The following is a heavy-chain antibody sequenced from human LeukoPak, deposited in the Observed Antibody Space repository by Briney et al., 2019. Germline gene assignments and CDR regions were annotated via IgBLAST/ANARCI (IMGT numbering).Heavy chain of an antibody. J-gene: IGHJ4*02. Sequence: GGSLRLSCAASGFTFSSYAMSWVRQAPGKGLEWVSAISGSGGSTYYADSVKGRFTISRDNSKNTLYLQINSLRAEDTAVYYCAKATRGSNSVYYFDYWGQGTLVTVSS. CDR1: GFTFSSYA. CDR2: ISGSGGST. V-gene: IGHV3-23*01. D-gene: IGHD1-1*01. CDR3: AKATRGSNSVYYFDY.